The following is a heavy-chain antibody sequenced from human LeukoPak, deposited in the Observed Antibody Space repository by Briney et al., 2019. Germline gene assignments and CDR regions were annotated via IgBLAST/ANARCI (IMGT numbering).Heavy chain of an antibody. J-gene: IGHJ4*02. V-gene: IGHV3-74*01. CDR2: TSRDGSDT. CDR1: GFRFSDYW. CDR3: ARGGYSGSYYRFS. Sequence: GGSLRLSCAASGFRFSDYWMHWVRQGPGKGPEWLSRTSRDGSDTFYADAAKGRFTASRDNAKNTVYLQVTNVRPEDTAVYYCARGGYSGSYYRFSWGQGTLVTVAS. D-gene: IGHD6-25*01.